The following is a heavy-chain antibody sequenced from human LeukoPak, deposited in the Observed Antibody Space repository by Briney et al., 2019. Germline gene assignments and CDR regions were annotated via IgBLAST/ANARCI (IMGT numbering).Heavy chain of an antibody. Sequence: SETLSLTCAVSGYSISSGYYWGWIRQPPGKGLEWIGSIYHSGSTYYNPSLKSRVTISVDTSKNQFPLRLSSVTAADTAVYYCARGHSGYDYGLFDYWGQGTLVTVSS. CDR2: IYHSGST. J-gene: IGHJ4*02. V-gene: IGHV4-38-2*01. CDR1: GYSISSGYY. D-gene: IGHD5-12*01. CDR3: ARGHSGYDYGLFDY.